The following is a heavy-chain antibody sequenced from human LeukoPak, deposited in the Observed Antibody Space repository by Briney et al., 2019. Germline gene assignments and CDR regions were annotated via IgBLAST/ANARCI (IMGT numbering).Heavy chain of an antibody. V-gene: IGHV3-30*02. CDR1: AFVFSNYG. Sequence: PGGSLRLSCQTSAFVFSNYGMHWVRQAPGKGLKWGAFVRYDGRNQYYADSVQGRFTISRDNSRNTLYLQMNSLRPEDTGVYSCAKDSNSGYVSVGPDYWGLGTLVTVSS. CDR3: AKDSNSGYVSVGPDY. D-gene: IGHD5-12*01. CDR2: VRYDGRNQ. J-gene: IGHJ4*02.